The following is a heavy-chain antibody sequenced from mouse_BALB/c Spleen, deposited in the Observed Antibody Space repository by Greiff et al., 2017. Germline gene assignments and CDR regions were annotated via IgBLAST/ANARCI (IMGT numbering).Heavy chain of an antibody. CDR3: ASPSDYYGSSPAWFAY. CDR2: IYPGSGNT. J-gene: IGHJ3*01. Sequence: QVQLQQSGPELVKPGASVKISCKASGYTFTDYYINWVKQKPGQGLEWIGWIYPGSGNTKYNEKFKGKATLTVDTSSSTAYMQRSSLTSEDTAVYFCASPSDYYGSSPAWFAYWGQGTLVTVSA. D-gene: IGHD1-1*01. CDR1: GYTFTDYY. V-gene: IGHV1-84*02.